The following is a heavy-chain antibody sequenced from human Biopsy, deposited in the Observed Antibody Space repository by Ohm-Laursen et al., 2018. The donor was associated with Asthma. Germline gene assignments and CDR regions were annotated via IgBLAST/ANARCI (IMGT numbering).Heavy chain of an antibody. J-gene: IGHJ3*02. CDR3: VRDGTDDSFDI. V-gene: IGHV3-30*03. CDR2: ISKDASTQ. Sequence: SLRLSCTATGFSFSNYAIHWVRQAPGKGLEWVGVISKDASTQDYADSVKGRFTMARDNSKNTLDLQMNSLREEDTAVYYCVRDGTDDSFDIWGQGTVVTVSS. D-gene: IGHD1-1*01. CDR1: GFSFSNYA.